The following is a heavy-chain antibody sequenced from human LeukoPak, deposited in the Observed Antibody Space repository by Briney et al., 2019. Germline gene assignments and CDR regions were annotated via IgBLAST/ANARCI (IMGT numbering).Heavy chain of an antibody. CDR1: GLAFDDKA. V-gene: IGHV3-43*02. CDR2: IGGDGGST. CDR3: AKDRTMAIYYYYHGMDV. D-gene: IGHD3-10*01. Sequence: VGSLRPFVAASGLAFDDKAMHWGRQATGKGLEWVSLIGGDGGSTYYADSVKGRFTISRDNSKNSLYLQMNSLRTEDTALYYCAKDRTMAIYYYYHGMDVWGQGTTVTVSS. J-gene: IGHJ6*02.